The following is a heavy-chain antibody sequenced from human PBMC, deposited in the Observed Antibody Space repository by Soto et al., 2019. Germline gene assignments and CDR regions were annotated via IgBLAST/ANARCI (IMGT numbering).Heavy chain of an antibody. CDR3: ARMRPTGWHDYYFYGMDV. J-gene: IGHJ6*02. CDR1: GGSLSDHY. V-gene: IGHV4-59*11. D-gene: IGHD6-19*01. Sequence: QVQLQESGPGLVKPSETLSLTCSVSGGSLSDHYWTWIRQSPGKALEWIGCIYYSGSTYYNPSLKSRVTISVDTSKSQFSLRLSSVTAADTAVYYCARMRPTGWHDYYFYGMDVWGQGTTVTVSS. CDR2: IYYSGST.